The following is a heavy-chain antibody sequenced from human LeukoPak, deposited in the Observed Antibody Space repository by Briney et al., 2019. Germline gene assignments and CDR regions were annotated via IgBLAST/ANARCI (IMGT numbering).Heavy chain of an antibody. V-gene: IGHV3-33*01. CDR2: IWYDGSNK. D-gene: IGHD3-22*01. J-gene: IGHJ3*02. Sequence: PGRSLRLSCAASGFTFSNYGMHWVRQAPGKGLEWVAVIWYDGSNKYYADSVKGRFTISRDNSKNTLYLQMNSLRAEDTAVYYCARPLDYYDSTPGGAFDIWGQGTMVTVSS. CDR1: GFTFSNYG. CDR3: ARPLDYYDSTPGGAFDI.